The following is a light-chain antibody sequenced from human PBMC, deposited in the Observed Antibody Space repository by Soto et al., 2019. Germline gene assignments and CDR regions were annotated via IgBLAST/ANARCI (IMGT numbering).Light chain of an antibody. CDR2: DVS. J-gene: IGLJ1*01. Sequence: QSVLAQPASVSGSPGHSIAISCTGTSSDVGGYNYVSWYQQHPGKAPVLMIYDVSIRPSGVTNRFSGSKSGNTASLTISGLQAEDEADYYCSSYTSTRTYVFGTGTKVTVL. CDR1: SSDVGGYNY. CDR3: SSYTSTRTYV. V-gene: IGLV2-14*01.